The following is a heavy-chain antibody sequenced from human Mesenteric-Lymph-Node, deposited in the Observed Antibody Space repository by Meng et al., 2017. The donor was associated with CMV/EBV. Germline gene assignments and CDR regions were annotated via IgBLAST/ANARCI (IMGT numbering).Heavy chain of an antibody. CDR1: GYTFNDFA. J-gene: IGHJ4*02. V-gene: IGHV7-4-1*02. CDR3: ARVGPTGNAIRY. D-gene: IGHD4-23*01. CDR2: INTDTGNP. Sequence: SCKASGYTFNDFAMNWVRQAPGQGLEWMGFINTDTGNPTYAQGFTGRFVFSVDTSVSTAYLQISSLKADDTALYFCARVGPTGNAIRYWGQGTLVTVSS.